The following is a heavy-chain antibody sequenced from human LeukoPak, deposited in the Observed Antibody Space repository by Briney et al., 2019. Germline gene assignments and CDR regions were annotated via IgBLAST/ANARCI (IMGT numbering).Heavy chain of an antibody. V-gene: IGHV3-23*01. J-gene: IGHJ4*02. Sequence: GGSLRLSCAASGFTFRNFAMGWVRQAPGKGLEWVSVISDGGGRTYYADFVKGRSTISRDNSKNTLYLQMDSLRADDTAVFYCAKGIYGSSRYPFDYWGQGTLVTVSS. CDR3: AKGIYGSSRYPFDY. CDR2: ISDGGGRT. D-gene: IGHD6-19*01. CDR1: GFTFRNFA.